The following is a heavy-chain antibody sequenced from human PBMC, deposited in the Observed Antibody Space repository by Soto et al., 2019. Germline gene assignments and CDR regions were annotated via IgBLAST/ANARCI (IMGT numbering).Heavy chain of an antibody. CDR1: GFFSIYG. V-gene: IGHV3-23*01. CDR2: INSGGST. D-gene: IGHD4-17*01. J-gene: IGHJ3*02. Sequence: EVQLLESGGGLVQPGGSLRLSCAASGFFSIYGMTWVRQAPGKGLEWVSTINSGGSTYYADSVKGRFTISRDNSKNTLYLQMNSLRAEDTAVYYCAKDPWGTVTGAFDIWGQGTMVTVSS. CDR3: AKDPWGTVTGAFDI.